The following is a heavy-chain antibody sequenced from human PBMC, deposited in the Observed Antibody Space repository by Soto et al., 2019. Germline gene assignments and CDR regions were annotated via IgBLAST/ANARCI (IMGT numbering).Heavy chain of an antibody. CDR2: IYHSGRT. Sequence: QVPLQESGPGLVKPSDTLSLTCAVSGYSITNTNWWTWVRQPPGKGLEWIGYIYHSGRTYYNPSLKSRVTMSVDTSKNQFSLKLSSVTAVDTAIYYCARSPYADGLDIWGRGTMVTISS. D-gene: IGHD2-2*01. CDR1: GYSITNTNW. CDR3: ARSPYADGLDI. J-gene: IGHJ3*02. V-gene: IGHV4-28*01.